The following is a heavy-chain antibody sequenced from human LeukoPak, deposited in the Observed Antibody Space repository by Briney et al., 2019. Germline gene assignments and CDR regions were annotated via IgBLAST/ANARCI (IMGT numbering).Heavy chain of an antibody. CDR1: GGSFSGYY. CDR3: ARAGYSYGTGYYFDY. V-gene: IGHV4-59*01. D-gene: IGHD5-18*01. Sequence: SETLSLTCAVYGGSFSGYYWSWIRQPPGKGLEWIGYIYYTGATYYNPSLKSRVTISLDMSKNQFSLKLSSVTAADAAVYYCARAGYSYGTGYYFDYWGQGTLVTVSS. J-gene: IGHJ4*02. CDR2: IYYTGAT.